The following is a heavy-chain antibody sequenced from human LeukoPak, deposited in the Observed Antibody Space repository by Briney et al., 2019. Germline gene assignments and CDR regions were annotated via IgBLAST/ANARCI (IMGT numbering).Heavy chain of an antibody. D-gene: IGHD4-23*01. J-gene: IGHJ4*02. Sequence: SETLSLTRTVSGGSISSYSWNWIRQPPGKGLEWIGYISYSGSTNYNPSLKSRLTISIDTSKNYFSLNLSSVTAADTAMYYCARRVGGPEYSDYWGQGALVTVSS. CDR1: GGSISSYS. CDR3: ARRVGGPEYSDY. V-gene: IGHV4-59*01. CDR2: ISYSGST.